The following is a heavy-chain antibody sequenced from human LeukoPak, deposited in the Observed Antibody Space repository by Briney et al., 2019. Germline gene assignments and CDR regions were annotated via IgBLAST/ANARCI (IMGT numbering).Heavy chain of an antibody. Sequence: GGSLRLSCAASGFAFSTYNMHWVRQAPGKGREWVANIKQDGSEKNYVDSVKGRFTISRDNAKNSLYLQMNSLRAEDTAVYYCAREAGDSSGWYNWFDPWGQGTLVTVSS. V-gene: IGHV3-7*01. CDR1: GFAFSTYN. J-gene: IGHJ5*02. CDR2: IKQDGSEK. CDR3: AREAGDSSGWYNWFDP. D-gene: IGHD6-19*01.